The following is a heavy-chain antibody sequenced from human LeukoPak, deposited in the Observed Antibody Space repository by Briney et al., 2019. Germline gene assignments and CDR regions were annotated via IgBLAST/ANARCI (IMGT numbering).Heavy chain of an antibody. V-gene: IGHV3-30-3*01. CDR2: ISYDENNK. D-gene: IGHD4-23*01. J-gene: IGHJ4*02. Sequence: GRSLRLSCAASGFTFSTYAMHWVRQTPAKGLEWVAVISYDENNKYCADSVKGRFTISRDNSKNTLFLQMNSLRTEDTAVYYCTRGGGLKDFDYWGQGTLVTVSS. CDR3: TRGGGLKDFDY. CDR1: GFTFSTYA.